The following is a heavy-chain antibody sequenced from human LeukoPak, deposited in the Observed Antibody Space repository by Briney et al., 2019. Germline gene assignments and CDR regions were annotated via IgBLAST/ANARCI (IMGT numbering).Heavy chain of an antibody. CDR3: GRDRSRSIDY. CDR1: GFTFSTYW. Sequence: GGSLRLSCTASGFTFSTYWMHWVRQAPGKGLVWVSRINTDGSSTTYADSVKGRFTISRDNAKNTLYLQMNNLRAEDTAVYYCGRDRSRSIDYWGQGTLVTVSS. J-gene: IGHJ4*02. CDR2: INTDGSST. V-gene: IGHV3-74*01. D-gene: IGHD6-6*01.